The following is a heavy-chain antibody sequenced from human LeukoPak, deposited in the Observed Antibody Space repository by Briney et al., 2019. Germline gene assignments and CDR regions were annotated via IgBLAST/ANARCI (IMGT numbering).Heavy chain of an antibody. D-gene: IGHD1-26*01. Sequence: PSQTLSLTCTVSCGSISSGGYYGRWIRQPPVKCLEWICYIYYSGSTYYNPSLKSRVTISVYRSKNQFPLKLISATAADTAYCYCARQWGLLHIDIWGQGTMVSVSS. CDR3: ARQWGLLHIDI. CDR2: IYYSGST. CDR1: CGSISSGGYY. J-gene: IGHJ3*02. V-gene: IGHV4-30-2*01.